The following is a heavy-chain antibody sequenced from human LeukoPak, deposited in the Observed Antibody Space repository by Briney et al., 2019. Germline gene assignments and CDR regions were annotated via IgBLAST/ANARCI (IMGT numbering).Heavy chain of an antibody. CDR3: ARAYERPYYFDY. Sequence: GGSLRLSCAASGFTFSDHYMDWVRQAPGEGLEWVGRTRNKANSYTTEYAAYVKGRFTISRDDSKNSLYLQMNSLKTEDTAVYYCARAYERPYYFDYWGQGTLVTVSS. J-gene: IGHJ4*02. V-gene: IGHV3-72*01. D-gene: IGHD3-22*01. CDR2: TRNKANSYTT. CDR1: GFTFSDHY.